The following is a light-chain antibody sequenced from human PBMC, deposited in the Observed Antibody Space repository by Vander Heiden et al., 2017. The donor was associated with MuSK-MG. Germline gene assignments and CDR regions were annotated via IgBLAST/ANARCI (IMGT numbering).Light chain of an antibody. V-gene: IGLV2-8*01. Sequence: QSALTQPPSASGSPGQSVTISCTGTSSDVGNYNYVSWFQQHPGKAPILSRCEVSKRPSGVPERFYGSKSGNKAYLNGSGLQVDEEAYDYCNSYAGGNMVFGTGTRVTVL. CDR1: SSDVGNYNY. J-gene: IGLJ1*01. CDR3: NSYAGGNMV. CDR2: EVS.